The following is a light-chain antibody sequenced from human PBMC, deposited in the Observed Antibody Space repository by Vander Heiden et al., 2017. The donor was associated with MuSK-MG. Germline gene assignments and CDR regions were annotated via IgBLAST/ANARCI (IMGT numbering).Light chain of an antibody. CDR3: QQYGSSPIT. J-gene: IGKJ5*01. CDR2: GAS. CDR1: QMVRSSY. V-gene: IGKV3-20*01. Sequence: EIVLTQPPDTLPLSPGERATLPCRARQMVRSSYLAWYQQKPGQAPRLLIYGASSRATGIPDRFSGSGSETDFTLTISRLEPEDFAVYYCQQYGSSPITFGEGTRLEIK.